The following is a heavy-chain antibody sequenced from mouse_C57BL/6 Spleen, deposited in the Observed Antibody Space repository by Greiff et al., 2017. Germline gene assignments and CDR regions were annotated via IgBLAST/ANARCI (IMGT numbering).Heavy chain of an antibody. J-gene: IGHJ4*01. Sequence: VKLEESGPGLVAPSQSLSITCTVSGFSLTSYGVHWVRQPPGKGLEWLVVIWSDGSTTYNSALKSRLSISKDNSKSQVFLKMNSLQTDDTAMYYCARHNDYDGYAMDYWGQGTSVTVSS. D-gene: IGHD2-4*01. CDR1: GFSLTSYG. V-gene: IGHV2-6-1*01. CDR3: ARHNDYDGYAMDY. CDR2: IWSDGST.